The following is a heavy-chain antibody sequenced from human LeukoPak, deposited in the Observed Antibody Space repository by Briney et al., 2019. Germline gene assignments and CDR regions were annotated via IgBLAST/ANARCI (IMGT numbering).Heavy chain of an antibody. CDR2: ISGSSTEI. Sequence: PGGSLRLSCAASGFTFDDYAMHWVRQAPGKGLEWVSSISGSSTEIHYADSVKGRFSISRDNAKNSLYLQMNGLRAEDTAVYYCARYKDFNWLLRDDYWGQGTLVTVSS. V-gene: IGHV3-21*01. D-gene: IGHD3-9*01. CDR3: ARYKDFNWLLRDDY. CDR1: GFTFDDYA. J-gene: IGHJ4*02.